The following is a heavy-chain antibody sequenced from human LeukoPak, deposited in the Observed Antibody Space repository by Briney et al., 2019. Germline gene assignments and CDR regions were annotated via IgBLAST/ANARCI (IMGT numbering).Heavy chain of an antibody. V-gene: IGHV3-74*01. J-gene: IGHJ4*02. CDR1: GFTFSNYM. D-gene: IGHD1-20*01. CDR2: IKSDGITI. CDR3: LRDLNWSLDQ. Sequence: GGSLRLSCAASGFTFSNYMMHWVRQAPGKGLVWVSRIKSDGITITYADSVKGRFTISRDNAKNSLYLQMNSPRAEDTAVYYCLRDLNWSLDQWGQGTLVTVSS.